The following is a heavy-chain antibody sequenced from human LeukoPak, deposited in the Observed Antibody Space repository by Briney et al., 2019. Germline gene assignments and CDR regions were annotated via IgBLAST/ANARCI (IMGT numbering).Heavy chain of an antibody. D-gene: IGHD2-2*01. CDR3: ARGSRRYCSSTSCRNWFDP. CDR1: GGSFSGYY. V-gene: IGHV4-34*01. CDR2: INHSGST. J-gene: IGHJ5*02. Sequence: SETLSLTCAVYGGSFSGYYWSWIRQPPGKGLEWIGEINHSGSTNYNPSLKSQVTISVDTSKNQFSLKLSSVTAADTAVYYCARGSRRYCSSTSCRNWFDPWGQGTLVTVSS.